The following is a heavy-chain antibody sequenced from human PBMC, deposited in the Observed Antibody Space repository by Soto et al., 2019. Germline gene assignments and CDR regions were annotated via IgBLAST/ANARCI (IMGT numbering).Heavy chain of an antibody. CDR1: GFTVSSNY. D-gene: IGHD5-12*01. CDR2: IYSGVST. J-gene: IGHJ4*02. V-gene: IGHV3-66*01. Sequence: EVQLVESGGGLVQPGGSLRLSCAASGFTVSSNYMSWVRQAPGKGLEWVSVIYSGVSTYYADSVKGRFTISRDNSKKTLYLQMNSLRAEDTAVYYCARAGRGYRGYGLSSGWYYFDYWGQGTLVTVSS. CDR3: ARAGRGYRGYGLSSGWYYFDY.